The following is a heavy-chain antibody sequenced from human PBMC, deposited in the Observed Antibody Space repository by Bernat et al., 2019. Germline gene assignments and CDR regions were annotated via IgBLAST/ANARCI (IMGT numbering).Heavy chain of an antibody. CDR3: TRIFGARGFDY. CDR2: IRSKSYGGTT. V-gene: IGHV3-49*04. Sequence: EVQLVESGGGLVQPGRSLRLSCTASGFTFRDDAMSWVRQAPGKGLEWLGFIRSKSYGGTTEYAASVKGRFTISRDDSKSIAYLQQNSLKTEDTDVYYCTRIFGARGFDYWGQGTLVTVSS. J-gene: IGHJ4*02. D-gene: IGHD1-26*01. CDR1: GFTFRDDA.